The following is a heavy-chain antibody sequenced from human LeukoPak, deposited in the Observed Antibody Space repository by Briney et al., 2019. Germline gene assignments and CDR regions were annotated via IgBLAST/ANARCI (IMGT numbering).Heavy chain of an antibody. V-gene: IGHV4-39*07. J-gene: IGHJ4*02. Sequence: SETLSLTCTVSGGSISSSSYYWGWIRQPPGKGLEWIVSIYDSGSTYDNPSLTSCVTISVDTSKNQFSLKQNSVPAADTAVYYCARSLSSGWFPFDYWGQGTLVTVSS. CDR3: ARSLSSGWFPFDY. D-gene: IGHD6-19*01. CDR2: IYDSGST. CDR1: GGSISSSSYY.